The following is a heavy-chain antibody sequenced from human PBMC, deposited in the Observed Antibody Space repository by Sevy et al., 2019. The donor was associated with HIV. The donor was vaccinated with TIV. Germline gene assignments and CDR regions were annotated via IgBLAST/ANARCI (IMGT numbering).Heavy chain of an antibody. CDR1: GGSVSSGSYY. CDR2: IYYSGST. V-gene: IGHV4-61*01. Sequence: SETLSLTCTVSGGSVSSGSYYWSWIRQPPGKGLEWIGYIYYSGSTNYNPSLKSRVTIAVDTSKNQYSLKLGSVTAADTAVYYCAGDWAPAFKKIDLPCRGGNWFDPWGQGTLVTVSS. D-gene: IGHD3-10*01. J-gene: IGHJ5*02. CDR3: AGDWAPAFKKIDLPCRGGNWFDP.